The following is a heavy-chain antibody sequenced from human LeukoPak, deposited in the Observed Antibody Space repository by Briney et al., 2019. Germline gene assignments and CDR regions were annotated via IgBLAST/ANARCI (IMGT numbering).Heavy chain of an antibody. V-gene: IGHV3-33*01. CDR1: GFTSRSHG. D-gene: IGHD2-15*01. J-gene: IGHJ4*02. Sequence: GGSLRLSCAASGFTSRSHGMHWVRQAPGKGLEWVAVIWYDGSKRYYADSVKGRFTISRDDSKNTLYLQMNSLRDEDTAVYYCARDPASSFDYWGQGSLVTVSS. CDR2: IWYDGSKR. CDR3: ARDPASSFDY.